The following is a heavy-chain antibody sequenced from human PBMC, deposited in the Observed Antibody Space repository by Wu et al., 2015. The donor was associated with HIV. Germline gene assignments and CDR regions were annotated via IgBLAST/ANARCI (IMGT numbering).Heavy chain of an antibody. CDR1: GGSITSHS. Sequence: QVQVQEAGPGLVKPSETLSPTCTVSGGSITSHSWNWVRQPPGKGLEWIGYIYYSGSTYYNPSLKSRVTISVDTSKNQFSLKLSSVTAADTAVYYCATEAITMVRGAPGSNWFDPWGQGTLVTVSS. V-gene: IGHV4-30-4*08. D-gene: IGHD3-10*01. CDR3: ATEAITMVRGAPGSNWFDP. J-gene: IGHJ5*02. CDR2: IYYSGST.